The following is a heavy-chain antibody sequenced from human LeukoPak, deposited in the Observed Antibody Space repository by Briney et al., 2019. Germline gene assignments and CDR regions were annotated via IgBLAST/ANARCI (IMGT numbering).Heavy chain of an antibody. CDR2: LSGSGGTT. Sequence: PGGTRRLSCSASGFTFSSYGMSWVRQAPGKGLEWVSGLSGSGGTTYYVDSVKGRFTISRDNSKSTLYLQMNSLRAEDTAVYYCAKDRVGAMLYFDYWGQGTLVTVSS. D-gene: IGHD1-26*01. CDR3: AKDRVGAMLYFDY. J-gene: IGHJ4*02. CDR1: GFTFSSYG. V-gene: IGHV3-23*01.